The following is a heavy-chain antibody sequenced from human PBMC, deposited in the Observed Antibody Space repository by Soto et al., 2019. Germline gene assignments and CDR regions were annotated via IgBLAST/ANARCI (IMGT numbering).Heavy chain of an antibody. D-gene: IGHD1-26*01. CDR3: AKDTNSGSYYYDGMDV. Sequence: SLKISCAASGFTFDDYAMHWVRQAPGKGLEWVSGISWNSGSIGYADSVKGRFTISRDNAKNSLYLQMNSLRAEDTALYYCAKDTNSGSYYYDGMDVWGQGTTVTVSS. V-gene: IGHV3-9*01. CDR2: ISWNSGSI. CDR1: GFTFDDYA. J-gene: IGHJ6*02.